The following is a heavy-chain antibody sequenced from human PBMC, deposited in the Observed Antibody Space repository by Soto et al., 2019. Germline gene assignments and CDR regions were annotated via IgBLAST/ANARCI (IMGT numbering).Heavy chain of an antibody. D-gene: IGHD6-19*01. CDR1: GFTFSSYG. V-gene: IGHV3-33*01. Sequence: PGGSLRLSCAASGFTFSSYGMHWVRQAPGKGLEWVAVIWYDGSNKYYADSVKGRFTISRDNSKNTLYLQMNSLRAEDTAVYYCACDSSGWIPDAYWGQGALVTVSS. CDR3: ACDSSGWIPDAY. CDR2: IWYDGSNK. J-gene: IGHJ4*02.